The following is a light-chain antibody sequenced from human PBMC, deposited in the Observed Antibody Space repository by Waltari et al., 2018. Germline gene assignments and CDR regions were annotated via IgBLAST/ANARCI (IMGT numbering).Light chain of an antibody. V-gene: IGKV1-5*03. CDR3: QQYNSYPYT. CDR1: QSMSSC. J-gene: IGKJ2*01. CDR2: KAS. Sequence: DIQMPQSPSTLSASVGDTVTITCRASQSMSSCLAWYQQKTGKAPKLLIYKASSLQSGVPSRFSGSGSVTEFTLTISSLQPDDCATYYCQQYNSYPYTFGQGTKLEIK.